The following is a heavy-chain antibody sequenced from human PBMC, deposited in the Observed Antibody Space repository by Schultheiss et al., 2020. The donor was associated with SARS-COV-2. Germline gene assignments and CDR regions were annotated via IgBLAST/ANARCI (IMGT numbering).Heavy chain of an antibody. Sequence: GGSLRLSCAASGFTFSSYAMHWVRQAPGKGLEWVAVISYDGSNKYYADSVKGRFTISRDNSKNSLYLQMNSLRAEDTAVYYCARYNYGDYKIDYWGQGTLVTVSS. CDR3: ARYNYGDYKIDY. CDR1: GFTFSSYA. CDR2: ISYDGSNK. V-gene: IGHV3-30*07. D-gene: IGHD4-17*01. J-gene: IGHJ4*02.